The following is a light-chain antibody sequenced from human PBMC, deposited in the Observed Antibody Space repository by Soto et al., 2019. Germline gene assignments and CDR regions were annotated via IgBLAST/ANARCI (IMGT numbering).Light chain of an antibody. CDR1: RSFASSY. J-gene: IGKJ1*01. Sequence: EIVLTQSPVTLSLSPGERATLSCRASRSFASSYLGWYQQKPGQAPRLLIYAASTRATGIPDRFSGSGSATDFTLTISRLEPEDSAVYYCQQYDSSPRTFGQGTKVE. CDR3: QQYDSSPRT. V-gene: IGKV3-20*01. CDR2: AAS.